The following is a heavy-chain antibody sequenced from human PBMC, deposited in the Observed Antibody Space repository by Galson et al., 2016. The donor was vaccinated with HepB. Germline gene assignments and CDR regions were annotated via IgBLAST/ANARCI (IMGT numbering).Heavy chain of an antibody. J-gene: IGHJ3*02. CDR1: GFTFSDYY. D-gene: IGHD3-9*01. CDR2: ISVSSSST. CDR3: ARGSYDILSGDYPPGGKAFDI. Sequence: SLRLSCAASGFTFSDYYMSWIRQAPGKGLEWLSHISVSSSSTNYADSVKGRFTISRDNAKKSLYLQMNSLRTEDTAVYYCARGSYDILSGDYPPGGKAFDILGKGSIVIVSS. V-gene: IGHV3-11*05.